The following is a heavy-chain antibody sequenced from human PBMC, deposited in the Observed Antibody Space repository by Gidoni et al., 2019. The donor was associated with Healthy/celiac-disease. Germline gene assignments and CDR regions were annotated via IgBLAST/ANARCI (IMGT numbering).Heavy chain of an antibody. D-gene: IGHD3-22*01. J-gene: IGHJ4*02. CDR3: ARDWRYYDSSGYYYWGSQGFDY. Sequence: QVQLQQSGPGLVKPSQTLSLTCAISGDSVSSTSAAWNWIRQSPSRGLEWLGRTYYRSKWYNDYAVSVKSRITINPDTSKNQFSLQLNSVTPEDTAVYYCARDWRYYDSSGYYYWGSQGFDYWGQGTLVTVSS. CDR2: TYYRSKWYN. V-gene: IGHV6-1*01. CDR1: GDSVSSTSAA.